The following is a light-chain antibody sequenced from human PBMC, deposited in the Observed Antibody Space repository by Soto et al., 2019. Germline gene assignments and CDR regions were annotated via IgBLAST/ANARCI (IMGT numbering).Light chain of an antibody. Sequence: DIQMNQSPSSLSASVGDRVTITCRASQSISSDLNWYQQKPGKAPKFLIYVASSLQSGVPTRFSGSESGTDFTLTISSLQPEDFATYYCQQSYSTPRTFGQGTKVEIK. CDR2: VAS. V-gene: IGKV1-39*01. J-gene: IGKJ1*01. CDR1: QSISSD. CDR3: QQSYSTPRT.